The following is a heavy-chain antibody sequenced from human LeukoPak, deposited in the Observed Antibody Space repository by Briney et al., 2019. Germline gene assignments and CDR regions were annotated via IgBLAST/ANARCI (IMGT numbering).Heavy chain of an antibody. CDR3: AKSPPYSIAARPGGYYFDY. CDR2: INHSGST. J-gene: IGHJ4*02. CDR1: GGSFSGYY. Sequence: SETLSLTCAVYGGSFSGYYWSWIRQPPGKGLEWIGEINHSGSTNYNPSLKSRVTISVDTSKNQFSLKLSSVTAADTAVYYCAKSPPYSIAARPGGYYFDYWGQGTLVTVSS. V-gene: IGHV4-34*01. D-gene: IGHD6-6*01.